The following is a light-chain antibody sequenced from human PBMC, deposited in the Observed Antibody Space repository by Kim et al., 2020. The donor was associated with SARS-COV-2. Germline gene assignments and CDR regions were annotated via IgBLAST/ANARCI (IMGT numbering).Light chain of an antibody. CDR2: KAS. CDR3: QQYNSYPWT. J-gene: IGKJ1*01. Sequence: ASVGDRVTITFRASQSISSWLAWYQQKPGKAPKLLIYKASSLESGVPSRFSGSGSGTELTLTISSLQPDDFATYYCQQYNSYPWTFGQGTKVDIK. CDR1: QSISSW. V-gene: IGKV1-5*03.